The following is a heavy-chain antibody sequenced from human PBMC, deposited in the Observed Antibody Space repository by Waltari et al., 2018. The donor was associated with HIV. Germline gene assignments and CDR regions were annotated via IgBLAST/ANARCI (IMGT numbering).Heavy chain of an antibody. V-gene: IGHV3-66*01. CDR3: ARVDRAGTTSGWDVFDI. Sequence: EVHLVESGGGLVRPGGSLRLSCAASGFTVSSHHMGWVRQTPGKGLEYVSVMYSGGTTHYADSMNGRFTISRDSSKSALYLQMNTLRAEDTALYYCARVDRAGTTSGWDVFDIWGQGTMVTVSS. J-gene: IGHJ3*02. CDR1: GFTVSSHH. CDR2: MYSGGTT. D-gene: IGHD1-1*01.